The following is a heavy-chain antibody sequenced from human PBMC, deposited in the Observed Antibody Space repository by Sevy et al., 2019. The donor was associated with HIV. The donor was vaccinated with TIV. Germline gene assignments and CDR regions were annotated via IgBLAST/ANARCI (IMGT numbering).Heavy chain of an antibody. J-gene: IGHJ4*01. Sequence: GGSLRLSCAASGFTFNYHFMNWVRQVPGKGLEWVLYISSSSSYINYSDSVKGRFTISRDNAKNLVFLEMNNLRPEDTAVYFCARWDYYGSLYYFVYWGHGTLVTVSS. V-gene: IGHV3-21*01. CDR1: GFTFNYHF. CDR3: ARWDYYGSLYYFVY. D-gene: IGHD3-10*01. CDR2: ISSSSSYI.